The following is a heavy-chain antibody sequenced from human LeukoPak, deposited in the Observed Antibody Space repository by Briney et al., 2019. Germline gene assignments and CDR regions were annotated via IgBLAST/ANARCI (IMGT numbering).Heavy chain of an antibody. Sequence: GGSLRLSCAASGFTFSSYAMSWVRQAPGKGLEWVSAISGSPGSTYYAASVKGRFTISRDNSKNTLYLQMNSLRAEDTAVYYCARVTYGSGTYGAFDYWGQGTLVTVSS. CDR3: ARVTYGSGTYGAFDY. CDR1: GFTFSSYA. D-gene: IGHD3-10*01. J-gene: IGHJ4*02. V-gene: IGHV3-23*01. CDR2: ISGSPGST.